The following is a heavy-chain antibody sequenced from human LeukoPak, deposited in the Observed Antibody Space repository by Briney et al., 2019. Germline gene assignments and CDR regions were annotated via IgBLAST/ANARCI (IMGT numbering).Heavy chain of an antibody. CDR2: MNPNSGNT. CDR3: ARWPRGWPLGWFDP. D-gene: IGHD2-15*01. V-gene: IGHV1-8*01. Sequence: ASVKVSCKASGYTFTSYDINWVRQAPGQGLEWMGWMNPNSGNTGYAQKFQGRVTMTRNTSISTAYMELSSLRSEDTAVYYCARWPRGWPLGWFDPWGQGTLVTVSS. J-gene: IGHJ5*02. CDR1: GYTFTSYD.